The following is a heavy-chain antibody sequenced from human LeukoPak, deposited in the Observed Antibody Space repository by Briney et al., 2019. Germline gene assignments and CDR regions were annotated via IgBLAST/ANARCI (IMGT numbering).Heavy chain of an antibody. CDR1: GGSISSYY. Sequence: PSETLSLTCTVSGGSISSYYWSRIRQPAGKGLEWIGRIYTSGSTNYNPSLKSRVTMSVDTSKNQFSLKLSSVTAADTAVYYCASSSPVPRRGYYYYMDVWGKGTTVTVSS. J-gene: IGHJ6*03. D-gene: IGHD1-26*01. V-gene: IGHV4-4*07. CDR2: IYTSGST. CDR3: ASSSPVPRRGYYYYMDV.